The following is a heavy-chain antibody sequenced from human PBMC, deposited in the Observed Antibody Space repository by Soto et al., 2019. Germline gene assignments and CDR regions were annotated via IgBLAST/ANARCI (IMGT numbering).Heavy chain of an antibody. CDR2: ISGGGGST. D-gene: IGHD5-12*01. CDR1: GFTFSSYA. CDR3: AKIPRVVATISRYFDL. J-gene: IGHJ2*01. V-gene: IGHV3-23*01. Sequence: EVQLLESGGGLVQPGGSLRLSCAASGFTFSSYAMSWVRQAPGKGLEWVSAISGGGGSTYYADSVKGRFTISRDNSKKTLYLQMNSLRAEDTAVYYCAKIPRVVATISRYFDLWGRGTLVTVSS.